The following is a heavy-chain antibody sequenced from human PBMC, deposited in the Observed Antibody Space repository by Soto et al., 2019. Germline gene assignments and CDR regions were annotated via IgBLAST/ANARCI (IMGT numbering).Heavy chain of an antibody. Sequence: RRLSFAASGFTFSSYAMSWVRQAPGKGLEWVSAISGIGGSTSYADSVKGRFIISRDNSKNTLYLQMNRLRAEDTAVYYCASAPVRQLCGVLHDYWGQGNLVTV. J-gene: IGHJ4*02. CDR1: GFTFSSYA. CDR3: ASAPVRQLCGVLHDY. CDR2: ISGIGGST. D-gene: IGHD3-3*01. V-gene: IGHV3-23*01.